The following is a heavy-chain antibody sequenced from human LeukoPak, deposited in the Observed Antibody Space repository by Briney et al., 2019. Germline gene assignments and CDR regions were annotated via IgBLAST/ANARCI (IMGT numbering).Heavy chain of an antibody. V-gene: IGHV1-18*01. Sequence: GASVKVSCKASGYTFTSYGISWVRQAPGQGLEWMGWISAYNGNTNYAQKLQGSVTMTTDTSTSTAYMELRSLRSDDTAVYYCARKPGTHAFDWVHDYWGQGTLVTVSS. CDR2: ISAYNGNT. CDR3: ARKPGTHAFDWVHDY. D-gene: IGHD3-9*01. CDR1: GYTFTSYG. J-gene: IGHJ4*02.